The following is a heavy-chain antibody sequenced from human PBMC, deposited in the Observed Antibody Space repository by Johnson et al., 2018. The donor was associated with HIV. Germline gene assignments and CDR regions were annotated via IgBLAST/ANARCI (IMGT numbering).Heavy chain of an antibody. CDR2: IRFDGRNK. CDR1: GFTFSSYG. D-gene: IGHD3-22*01. J-gene: IGHJ3*02. CDR3: ARENSSGYHDAFDI. V-gene: IGHV3-30*02. Sequence: QVQLVESGGGVVQPGGSLRLSCAASGFTFSSYGMHWVRQAPGKGLELVAFIRFDGRNKYYADSVKGRFTISRDNSKNTLYLQMNSLRAEDTAVYYCARENSSGYHDAFDIWGQGTLVTVSS.